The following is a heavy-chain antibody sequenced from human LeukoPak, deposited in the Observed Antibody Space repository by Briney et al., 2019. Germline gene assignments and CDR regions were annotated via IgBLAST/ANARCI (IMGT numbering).Heavy chain of an antibody. D-gene: IGHD6-19*01. J-gene: IGHJ4*02. Sequence: PGGSLRLSCAASGFSFNNAWMTWVRQAPGKGPEWVAFIRYDGSNIYYADSVKGRFTISRDSSKNTLYLQMNSLRAEDTAVYFCAHTSTGWYYFDHWGQGTLVTVSS. CDR1: GFSFNNAW. CDR2: IRYDGSNI. CDR3: AHTSTGWYYFDH. V-gene: IGHV3-30*02.